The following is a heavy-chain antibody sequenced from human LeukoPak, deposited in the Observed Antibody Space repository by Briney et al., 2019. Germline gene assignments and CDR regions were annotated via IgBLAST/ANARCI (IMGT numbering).Heavy chain of an antibody. CDR1: GGSFSGYS. V-gene: IGHV4-34*01. CDR3: ATYYYGLSDI. CDR2: INHSGST. Sequence: SETLSLTCAVYGGSFSGYSWSWIRQPPGKGLEWIGEINHSGSTNYNPSLKSRVTISVDTSKNQFSLKLSSVTAADTAVYYCATYYYGLSDIWGQGTMVTVSS. J-gene: IGHJ3*02. D-gene: IGHD3-10*01.